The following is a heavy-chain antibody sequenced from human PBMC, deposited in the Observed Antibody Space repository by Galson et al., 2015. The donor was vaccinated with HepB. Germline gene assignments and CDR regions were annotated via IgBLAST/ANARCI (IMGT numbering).Heavy chain of an antibody. J-gene: IGHJ6*02. CDR1: GFTLSSYA. CDR3: AKGKSGGGYYYYYGMDV. Sequence: SLRLSCAASGFTLSSYAMSWVRQAPGKGLEWVSAVSGSGGSTYYADSVKGRFTISRDNSKNTLYLQMNSLRAEDTAVYYCAKGKSGGGYYYYYGMDVWGQGTTVTVSS. D-gene: IGHD1-26*01. V-gene: IGHV3-23*01. CDR2: VSGSGGST.